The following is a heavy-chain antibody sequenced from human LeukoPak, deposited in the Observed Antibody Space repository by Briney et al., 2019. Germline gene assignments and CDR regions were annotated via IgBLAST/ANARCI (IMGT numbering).Heavy chain of an antibody. CDR3: ARALHPYYYDSSGYSGYPREEGYNPYWFDP. CDR1: GGTFSSYA. Sequence: SVEVSCKASGGTFSSYAISWVRQAPGQGLEWMGGIIPIFGTANYAQKFQGRVTITADESTSTAYMELSSLRSEDTAVYYCARALHPYYYDSSGYSGYPREEGYNPYWFDPWGQGTLVTVSS. CDR2: IIPIFGTA. D-gene: IGHD3-22*01. V-gene: IGHV1-69*01. J-gene: IGHJ5*02.